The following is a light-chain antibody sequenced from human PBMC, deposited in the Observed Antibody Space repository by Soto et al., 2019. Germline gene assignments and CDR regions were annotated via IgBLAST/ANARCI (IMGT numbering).Light chain of an antibody. J-gene: IGKJ1*01. CDR2: KAS. CDR1: QSLSSW. CDR3: QHYNSYSEA. Sequence: IQMTQSPSTLSASVGDRVTITCRASQSLSSWLAWYQQKPGKAPKLLIYKASTLESGVPSRFSGSESGTEFTLSISSLQPDDFATYYCQHYNSYSEAFGQGTRWIT. V-gene: IGKV1-5*03.